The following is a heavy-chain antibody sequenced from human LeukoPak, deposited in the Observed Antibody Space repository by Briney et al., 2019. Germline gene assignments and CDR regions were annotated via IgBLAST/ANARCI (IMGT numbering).Heavy chain of an antibody. CDR3: AGYGDYPY. Sequence: GGSLRLSCAASGFTFSTYDMHWVRQAPGEGLEWASYFGNSGTIYYADSVKGRFTISRDNAKNSLYLQMNSLRVEDTAVYYCAGYGDYPYWGRGTLVSVSS. CDR2: FGNSGTI. CDR1: GFTFSTYD. J-gene: IGHJ4*02. D-gene: IGHD4-17*01. V-gene: IGHV3-48*01.